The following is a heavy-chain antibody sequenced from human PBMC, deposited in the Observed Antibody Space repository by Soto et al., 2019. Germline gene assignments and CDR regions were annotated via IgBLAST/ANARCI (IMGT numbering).Heavy chain of an antibody. V-gene: IGHV4-4*02. J-gene: IGHJ4*02. CDR3: ARHGMDYYDSSGYYYSPYYFDY. CDR1: GGSISRSYW. CDR2: IYHSGST. Sequence: SETLSLTCTVSGGSISRSYWWSWVRQFPGKGLEWIGEIYHSGSTIYNPSLQSRVTLSVDKSKNQFSLKLSSVTAADTAVYYCARHGMDYYDSSGYYYSPYYFDYWGQGTLVTVSS. D-gene: IGHD3-22*01.